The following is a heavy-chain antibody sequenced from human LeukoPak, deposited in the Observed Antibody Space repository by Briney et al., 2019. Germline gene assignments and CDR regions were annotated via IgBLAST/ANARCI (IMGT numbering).Heavy chain of an antibody. V-gene: IGHV3-48*01. CDR1: GFTFSSYS. D-gene: IGHD3-3*01. Sequence: GGSRRLSCAASGFTFSSYSMNWVRQAPGKGLEWVSYISSSSSTIYYADSVKGRFTISRDNAKNSLYLQMNSLRAEDTAVYYCARMIGVVIIQAFDIWGQGTMVTVSS. CDR3: ARMIGVVIIQAFDI. J-gene: IGHJ3*02. CDR2: ISSSSSTI.